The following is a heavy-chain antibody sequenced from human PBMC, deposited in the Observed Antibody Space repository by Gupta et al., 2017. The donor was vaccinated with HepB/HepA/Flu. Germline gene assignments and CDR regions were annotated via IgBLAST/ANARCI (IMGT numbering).Heavy chain of an antibody. CDR3: AKDLYDSSGYYLDH. CDR2: ISGSGGNT. CDR1: GFGFRNYA. D-gene: IGHD3-22*01. J-gene: IGHJ4*02. V-gene: IGHV3-23*01. Sequence: EVQLLQSGGGLAQPGGSLRISCAGPGFGFRNYAMNWVRPAPGKGLEWVSSISGSGGNTYYIAAVKGRFTVSRDNSKNTVYLQLDSLRAEDTAIYYCAKDLYDSSGYYLDHWGQGTLVTVAS.